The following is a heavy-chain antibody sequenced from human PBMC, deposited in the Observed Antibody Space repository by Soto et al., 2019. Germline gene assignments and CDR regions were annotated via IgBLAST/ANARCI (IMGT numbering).Heavy chain of an antibody. CDR2: VIPIFGTA. CDR1: VGTFSSYA. V-gene: IGHV1-69*12. Sequence: QVQLVQSGAEVKKPGSSVKVSCKASVGTFSSYAISWVRQAPGQGLEWMGGVIPIFGTANYAQKFQGRVTITADESTSTAYMELSSLRSEDTAVYYCASGYGTIAYYYYGMDVWGQGTTVTVSS. CDR3: ASGYGTIAYYYYGMDV. J-gene: IGHJ6*02. D-gene: IGHD2-15*01.